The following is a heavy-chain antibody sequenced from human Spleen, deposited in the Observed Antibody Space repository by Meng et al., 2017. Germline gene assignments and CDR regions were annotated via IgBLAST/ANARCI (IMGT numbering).Heavy chain of an antibody. J-gene: IGHJ4*02. D-gene: IGHD6-13*01. Sequence: GGSLRLSYAASGFSFDDYAMHWVRQAPGKGLEWVSGISWNSGSIGYADSVKGRFTISRDNAKNSLYLQMNSLRTEDMALYYCAKAHYSSNWYGFDYWGQGTLVTVSS. CDR3: AKAHYSSNWYGFDY. V-gene: IGHV3-9*03. CDR2: ISWNSGSI. CDR1: GFSFDDYA.